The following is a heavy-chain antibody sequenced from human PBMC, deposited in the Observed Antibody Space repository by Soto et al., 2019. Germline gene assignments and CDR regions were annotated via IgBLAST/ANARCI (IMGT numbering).Heavy chain of an antibody. CDR3: AKESPYQWMVGS. V-gene: IGHV3-74*01. J-gene: IGHJ4*02. Sequence: PGGSLRLACAASGFIVSSYWMQWVRQPPGKGLVWVSRINSDGSSTSDAASVKGRFTISRYNAKNTLYLQMNSLRAEDTAVYYCAKESPYQWMVGSWGQGTLVTVSS. CDR2: INSDGSST. CDR1: GFIVSSYW. D-gene: IGHD6-19*01.